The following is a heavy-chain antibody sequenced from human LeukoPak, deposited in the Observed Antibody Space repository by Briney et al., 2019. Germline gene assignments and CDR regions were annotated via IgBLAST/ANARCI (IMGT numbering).Heavy chain of an antibody. V-gene: IGHV3-7*01. CDR1: GFTFSSHW. CDR3: ARIGMATISYFYY. J-gene: IGHJ4*01. Sequence: GGSLRLSCAASGFTFSSHWMSWVRHAPEKGLEWVANIKLDGSEKYYVDSVKGRFTISRDNGKNSLYLQMNSLRAEDTAVYFCARIGMATISYFYYWGQGTLVTVSS. CDR2: IKLDGSEK. D-gene: IGHD5-24*01.